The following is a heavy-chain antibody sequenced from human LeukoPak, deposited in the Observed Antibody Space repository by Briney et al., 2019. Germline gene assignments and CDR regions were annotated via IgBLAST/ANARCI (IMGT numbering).Heavy chain of an antibody. CDR3: ARPYSSNWYDAFHI. J-gene: IGHJ3*02. Sequence: SETLSLTCTVFGGPISSYYWSWIRQPPGKGLEWIGYVSHRGDTNYNPSLKSRVTISVDTSKNQFSLKLTSVTAADTAVYYCARPYSSNWYDAFHIWGQGTMVTVSS. CDR2: VSHRGDT. V-gene: IGHV4-59*01. CDR1: GGPISSYY. D-gene: IGHD6-13*01.